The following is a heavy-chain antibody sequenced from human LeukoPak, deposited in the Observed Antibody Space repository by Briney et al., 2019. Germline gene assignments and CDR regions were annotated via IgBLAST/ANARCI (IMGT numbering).Heavy chain of an antibody. CDR2: INPKNGGS. J-gene: IGHJ5*02. V-gene: IGHV1-2*02. CDR3: ARAYEYGWFDP. Sequence: GASVKVSCKASGYAFTSYDINWVRQATGQGLEWMGWINPKNGGSTYAQKFQGRVTMTWDTSISTAYMELSRLSSDDTALYYCARAYEYGWFDPWGQGALVTVSS. D-gene: IGHD3-16*01. CDR1: GYAFTSYD.